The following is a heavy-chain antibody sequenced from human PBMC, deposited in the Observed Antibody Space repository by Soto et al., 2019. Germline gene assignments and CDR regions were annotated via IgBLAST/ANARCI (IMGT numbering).Heavy chain of an antibody. CDR2: INHSGST. CDR1: GGSFSGYY. J-gene: IGHJ4*02. D-gene: IGHD6-13*01. Sequence: SDTLSLTCAVYGGSFSGYYWSWIRQPPGKGLEWIGEINHSGSTNYNPSLKSRVTISVDTSKNQFSLKLSSVTAADTAVYYCARPKRGSSSWYRGFDYWGQGTLVTVSS. CDR3: ARPKRGSSSWYRGFDY. V-gene: IGHV4-34*01.